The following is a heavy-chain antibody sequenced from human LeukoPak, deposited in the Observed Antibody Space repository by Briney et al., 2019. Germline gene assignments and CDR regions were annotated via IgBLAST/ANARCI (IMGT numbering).Heavy chain of an antibody. V-gene: IGHV6-1*01. CDR1: GDSVSSNSAS. Sequence: SQTLSLTCAISGDSVSSNSASWNWIRQAPSRGLEWLGKTLYRSKWYNDYAVSVKSRITINPHTSKNQFSLQLNSVTPEDTAVYYCARSHYYGMDVWGQGTTVTVAS. CDR2: TLYRSKWYN. J-gene: IGHJ6*02. CDR3: ARSHYYGMDV.